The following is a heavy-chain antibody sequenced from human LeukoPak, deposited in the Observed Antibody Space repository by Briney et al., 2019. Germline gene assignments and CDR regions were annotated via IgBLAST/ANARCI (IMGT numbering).Heavy chain of an antibody. Sequence: SETLSLTCAVSGYSISSGYYWGWIRQPPGKGLEWIVSIYHSGSTYYNPSLKSRVTISVDTSKNQFSLKLSSVTAADTAVYYCARDLSTSYYYDSSAWDYWGQGTLVTVSS. CDR3: ARDLSTSYYYDSSAWDY. CDR2: IYHSGST. J-gene: IGHJ4*02. CDR1: GYSISSGYY. V-gene: IGHV4-38-2*02. D-gene: IGHD3-22*01.